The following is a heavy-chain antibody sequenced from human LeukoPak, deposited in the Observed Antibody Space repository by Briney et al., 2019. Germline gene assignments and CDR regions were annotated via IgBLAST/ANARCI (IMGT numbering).Heavy chain of an antibody. CDR3: ARDRNRRDGYNYDI. CDR2: INHSGST. J-gene: IGHJ3*02. Sequence: SETLSLTCAVYGGSFSGYYWSWIRQPPGKGLEWIGEINHSGSTNYNPSLKSRVTISVDTSKNQFFLKLSSVTAADTAVYYCARDRNRRDGYNYDIWGQGTMVTVSS. V-gene: IGHV4-34*01. D-gene: IGHD5-24*01. CDR1: GGSFSGYY.